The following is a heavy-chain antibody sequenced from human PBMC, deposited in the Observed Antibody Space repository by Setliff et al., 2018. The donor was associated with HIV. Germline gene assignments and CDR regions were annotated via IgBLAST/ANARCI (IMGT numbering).Heavy chain of an antibody. CDR2: INHSGST. J-gene: IGHJ6*03. CDR1: GGSFSEYY. Sequence: TSETLSLTCAVYGGSFSEYYWSWIRQSPGKGLEWIGEINHSGSTHYKPPLKSRATISVDTSKNQFSLRLNSVTAADTAVYYCARGATLLPGYSDRWEYFYMDVWGKGTTVTVSS. V-gene: IGHV4-34*01. D-gene: IGHD5-12*01. CDR3: ARGATLLPGYSDRWEYFYMDV.